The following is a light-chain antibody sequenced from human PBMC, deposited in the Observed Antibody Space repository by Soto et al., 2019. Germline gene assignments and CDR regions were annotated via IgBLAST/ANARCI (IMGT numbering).Light chain of an antibody. Sequence: EIVLTQSPATLSLSPGERATLSCRASQSVSSYFAWYQQKHGQAPRLLIYDASNRATGIRSRFSGCGSGTDFTLTISSLEPEDFAVYYCQQRSNWITFGQGTRLEIK. CDR3: QQRSNWIT. CDR1: QSVSSY. CDR2: DAS. J-gene: IGKJ5*01. V-gene: IGKV3-11*01.